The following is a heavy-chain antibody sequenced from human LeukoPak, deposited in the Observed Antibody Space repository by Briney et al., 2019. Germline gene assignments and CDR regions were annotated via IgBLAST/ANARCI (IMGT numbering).Heavy chain of an antibody. D-gene: IGHD2-2*01. CDR3: ARGEGSSSPRRGMDV. Sequence: SETLSLTCTVSGASVSSYFWSWIRQPPGKGLEWIGYIYYSGSTNYSPSLKSRVTISVDTSKNQFSLKLSSVTAADTAVYYCARGEGSSSPRRGMDVWGQGTTITVSS. J-gene: IGHJ6*02. CDR2: IYYSGST. V-gene: IGHV4-59*08. CDR1: GASVSSYF.